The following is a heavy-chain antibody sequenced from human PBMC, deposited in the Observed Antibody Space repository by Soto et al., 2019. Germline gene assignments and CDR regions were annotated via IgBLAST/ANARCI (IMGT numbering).Heavy chain of an antibody. CDR3: AARSGYVY. V-gene: IGHV3-30*03. CDR2: ISYDGSNK. D-gene: IGHD5-12*01. CDR1: GFTFSSYG. J-gene: IGHJ4*02. Sequence: QVQLVESGGGVVQPGRSLRLSCAASGFTFSSYGMHWVGQAPGKGLDWVAVISYDGSNKYYADSVKGRFTISRDNSKDTLYLQMNSLRTEETAVYYSAARSGYVYWGQGTLVTVSS.